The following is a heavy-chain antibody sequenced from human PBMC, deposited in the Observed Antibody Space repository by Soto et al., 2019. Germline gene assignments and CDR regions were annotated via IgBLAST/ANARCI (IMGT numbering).Heavy chain of an antibody. J-gene: IGHJ4*02. Sequence: QVQLQESGPGLVKPSETLSLTCTVSGGSISSYYWSWIRQPPGKGLEWIGYIYYSGSTNYNPSLMSRVTISVDTSKNQFSLKLRSVTAADTAVYYCARDPGGYWGQGTLVTVSS. V-gene: IGHV4-59*01. CDR1: GGSISSYY. CDR3: ARDPGGY. D-gene: IGHD3-10*01. CDR2: IYYSGST.